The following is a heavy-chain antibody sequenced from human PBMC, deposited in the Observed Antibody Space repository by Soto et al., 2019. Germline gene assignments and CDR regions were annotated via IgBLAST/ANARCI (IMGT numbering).Heavy chain of an antibody. D-gene: IGHD3-10*01. CDR2: IYYSGST. J-gene: IGHJ5*02. CDR1: GGSISSGGYY. Sequence: QVQLQESGPGLVKPSQTLSLTCTVSGGSISSGGYYWSWIRQHPGKGLEWIGYIYYSGSTYYNPSRTNRVTMSLAPSKNQFSLKLSSVTAADTAVYYCARVLWFGELTSGWFDPWGQGTLVTVSS. CDR3: ARVLWFGELTSGWFDP. V-gene: IGHV4-31*03.